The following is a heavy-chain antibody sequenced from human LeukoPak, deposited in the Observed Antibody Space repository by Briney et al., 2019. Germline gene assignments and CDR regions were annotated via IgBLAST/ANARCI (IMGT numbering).Heavy chain of an antibody. CDR1: GFTFSSYA. V-gene: IGHV3-23*01. CDR3: AKSMITMVRGVNYYYYHGMDV. D-gene: IGHD3-10*01. J-gene: IGHJ6*02. CDR2: ISGSGGST. Sequence: PGGSLRLSCAASGFTFSSYAMSWVRQAPGKGLEWVSAISGSGGSTYYADSVKGRFTISRDNSKNTLYLQMNSLRAEDTAVYYCAKSMITMVRGVNYYYYHGMDVWGQGTTVTVSS.